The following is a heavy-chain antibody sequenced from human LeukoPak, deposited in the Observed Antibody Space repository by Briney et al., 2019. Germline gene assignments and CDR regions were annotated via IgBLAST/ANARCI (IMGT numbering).Heavy chain of an antibody. J-gene: IGHJ4*02. D-gene: IGHD6-19*01. CDR3: ARVYTSGWYSSDFDY. CDR1: GYTFTSHS. Sequence: GASVKVSCKASGYTFTSHSIHWVRQAPGQRLEWMGWINAGHGNTKYSQKFRGRVTITSDTSASTAYMELSSLRSEDTAVYYCARVYTSGWYSSDFDYWGQGTLVTVSS. V-gene: IGHV1-3*01. CDR2: INAGHGNT.